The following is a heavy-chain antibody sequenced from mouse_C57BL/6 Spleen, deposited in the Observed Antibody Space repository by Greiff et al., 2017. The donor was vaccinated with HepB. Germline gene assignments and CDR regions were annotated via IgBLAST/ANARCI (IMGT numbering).Heavy chain of an antibody. CDR2: ISDGGSYT. J-gene: IGHJ2*01. V-gene: IGHV5-4*01. Sequence: VQLKESGGGLVKPGGSLKLSCAASGFTFSSYAMSWVRQTPEKRLEWVATISDGGSYTYYPDNVKGRFTISRDNAKNNLYLQMSHLKSEDTAMYYCARGSYGSFDYWGQGTTLTVSS. D-gene: IGHD1-1*01. CDR1: GFTFSSYA. CDR3: ARGSYGSFDY.